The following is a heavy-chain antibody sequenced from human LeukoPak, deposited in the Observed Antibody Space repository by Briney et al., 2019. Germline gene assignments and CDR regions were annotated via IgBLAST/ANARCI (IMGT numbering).Heavy chain of an antibody. CDR1: GFTFSSYA. Sequence: AGGSLRLSCAASGFTFSSYAMSWVPQAPGKGLEWVSAISGSGGSTYYADSVEGRFTISRDNSKNTLYLHMNSLRAEDTAVYYCAKERGQYFLEHLFDYWGQGALVTVSS. CDR2: ISGSGGST. J-gene: IGHJ4*02. CDR3: AKERGQYFLEHLFDY. V-gene: IGHV3-23*01. D-gene: IGHD3-3*01.